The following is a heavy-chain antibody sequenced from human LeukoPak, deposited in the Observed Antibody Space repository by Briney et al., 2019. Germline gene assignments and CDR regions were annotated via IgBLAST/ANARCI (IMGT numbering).Heavy chain of an antibody. Sequence: ASVKVSCNVSGYTLTELSMHWVRQAPGKGLEWMGGFDPEDGETIYAQKFQGRVTMTEDTSTDTAYMELSSLRSEDTAVYYCATVGTLLEWLLPSPIAHWFDPWGQGTLVTVSS. CDR1: GYTLTELS. D-gene: IGHD3-3*01. J-gene: IGHJ5*02. V-gene: IGHV1-24*01. CDR2: FDPEDGET. CDR3: ATVGTLLEWLLPSPIAHWFDP.